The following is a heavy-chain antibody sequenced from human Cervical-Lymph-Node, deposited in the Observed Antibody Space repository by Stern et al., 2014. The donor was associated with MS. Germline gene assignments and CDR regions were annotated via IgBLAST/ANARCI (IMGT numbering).Heavy chain of an antibody. CDR2: MNPNSGNT. J-gene: IGHJ6*02. D-gene: IGHD6-13*01. Sequence: QVQLMQSGAEVKKPGASVKVSCKASGYTFTSYDINWVRQATGQGLEWMGWMNPNSGNTGYAQKFQGRVTMTRNTSISTAYMELSSLRSEDTAVYYCASAAAAGIIYYYYGMDVWGQGTTVTVSS. CDR3: ASAAAAGIIYYYYGMDV. CDR1: GYTFTSYD. V-gene: IGHV1-8*01.